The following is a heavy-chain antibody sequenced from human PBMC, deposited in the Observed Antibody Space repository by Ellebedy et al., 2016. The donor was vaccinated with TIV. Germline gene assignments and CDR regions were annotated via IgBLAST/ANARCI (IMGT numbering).Heavy chain of an antibody. J-gene: IGHJ5*02. V-gene: IGHV4-59*01. CDR3: ARGFLSKWLDP. Sequence: MPSETLSLTCTVSGGSTSTYYWTRIRQPPGKGLEWIGNVYYSGSPNYNPSLKSRVTLSLDTSKKQFSLKLDSVTAADTAVYYCARGFLSKWLDPWGRGILVTVAS. CDR1: GGSTSTYY. CDR2: VYYSGSP.